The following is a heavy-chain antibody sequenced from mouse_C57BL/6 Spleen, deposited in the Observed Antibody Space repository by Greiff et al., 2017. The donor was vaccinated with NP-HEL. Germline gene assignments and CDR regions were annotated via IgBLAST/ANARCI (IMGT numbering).Heavy chain of an antibody. CDR3: ARGGIYYDYDRFAY. CDR2: IYPGDGDT. V-gene: IGHV1-80*01. J-gene: IGHJ3*01. D-gene: IGHD2-4*01. CDR1: GYAFSSYW. Sequence: QVQLQQSGAELVKPGASVKISCKASGYAFSSYWLNWVTQRPGKGLEWIGQIYPGDGDTNYNGKFKGKAKLTADKSSSTAYMQLSSLTSEDSAVYFCARGGIYYDYDRFAYWGQGTLVTVSA.